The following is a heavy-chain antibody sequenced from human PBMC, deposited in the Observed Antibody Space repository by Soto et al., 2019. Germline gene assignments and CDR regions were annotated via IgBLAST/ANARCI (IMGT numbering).Heavy chain of an antibody. CDR3: ARPEIPTRSNDYDYPFDL. J-gene: IGHJ5*02. CDR1: GFTFNTYG. CDR2: ISHDGSKT. V-gene: IGHV3-30*03. D-gene: IGHD3-22*01. Sequence: PGGSLRLSCAASGFTFNTYGIHWVRQAPGKGLEWVAVISHDGSKTNYADSVKGRVTISRDNSKSTSTAYLEWNSLKASDTAIYYCARPEIPTRSNDYDYPFDLWGQGTLVTVSS.